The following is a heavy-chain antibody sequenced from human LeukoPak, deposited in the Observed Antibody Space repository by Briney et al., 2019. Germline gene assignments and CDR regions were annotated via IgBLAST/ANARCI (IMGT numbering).Heavy chain of an antibody. V-gene: IGHV3-20*04. D-gene: IGHD1-26*01. CDR3: ASGRTASSYSVSPTDAFDI. J-gene: IGHJ3*02. Sequence: PGGSLRLSCAASGFIFDNDGISWVRQAPGKGLEWVSGFNWNGGSTGYADSVRGRFTISRDNAKNSLHLQMNSLRAEDTALYYCASGRTASSYSVSPTDAFDIWGQGTMVTVSS. CDR2: FNWNGGST. CDR1: GFIFDNDG.